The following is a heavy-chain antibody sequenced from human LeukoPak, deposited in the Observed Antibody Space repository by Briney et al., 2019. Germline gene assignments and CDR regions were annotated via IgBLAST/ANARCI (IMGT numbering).Heavy chain of an antibody. CDR2: IRSKAYGGTT. CDR3: TRVRSGPLGAFDI. J-gene: IGHJ3*02. Sequence: GGSLRLSCTASGFTFGDYAMSWVRQAPGKGLEWVGFIRSKAYGGTTEYAASVKGRFTISRDDSKSIAYLQMNSLKTEDTAVYYCTRVRSGPLGAFDIWGQGTMVTVSS. D-gene: IGHD2-15*01. CDR1: GFTFGDYA. V-gene: IGHV3-49*04.